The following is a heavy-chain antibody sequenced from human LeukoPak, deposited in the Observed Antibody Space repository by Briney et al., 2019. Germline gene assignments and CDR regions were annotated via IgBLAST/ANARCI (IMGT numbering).Heavy chain of an antibody. Sequence: GGSLRLSCAASGFTFGNYVIYWVRQAPGKGLEWLAVSYDGTNKYYADSVKGRFTISRDHSQSTVDLQMNTLRGADTAVYYCVRSPTYYNMDVWGKGTTVTVS. CDR1: GFTFGNYV. CDR2: SYDGTNK. CDR3: VRSPTYYNMDV. J-gene: IGHJ6*03. V-gene: IGHV3-30-3*01.